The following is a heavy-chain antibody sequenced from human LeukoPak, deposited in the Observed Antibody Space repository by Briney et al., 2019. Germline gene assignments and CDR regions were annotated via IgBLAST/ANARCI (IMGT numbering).Heavy chain of an antibody. Sequence: GGSLRLSCKTSGFIFSNYAMHWVRQAPGKGLDWVAMIWHDGATKFYADSVKGRFTISRDNSKNTLYLQMNSLRAEDTAVYYCAKDPDGGTAEYFQHWGQGTLVTVSS. V-gene: IGHV3-33*06. CDR2: IWHDGATK. CDR1: GFIFSNYA. D-gene: IGHD4-23*01. CDR3: AKDPDGGTAEYFQH. J-gene: IGHJ1*01.